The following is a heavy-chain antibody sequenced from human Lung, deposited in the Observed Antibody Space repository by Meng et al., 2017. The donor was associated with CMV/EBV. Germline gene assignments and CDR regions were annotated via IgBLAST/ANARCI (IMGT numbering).Heavy chain of an antibody. CDR1: GFTFDGYA. CDR3: ARLLVGALDTHAFDI. CDR2: IYGSGRSS. J-gene: IGHJ3*02. Sequence: GESXKISXVASGFTFDGYAMSWVRQAPGKGLEWVSVIYGSGRSSSSADSVKGRFSISRDNSKNTLSLQMSSLRADDTAVYHCARLLVGALDTHAFDIWGRGXLVTVSS. D-gene: IGHD1-26*01. V-gene: IGHV3-23*05.